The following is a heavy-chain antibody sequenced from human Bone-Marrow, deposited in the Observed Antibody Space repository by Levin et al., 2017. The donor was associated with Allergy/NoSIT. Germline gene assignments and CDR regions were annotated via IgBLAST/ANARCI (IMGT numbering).Heavy chain of an antibody. D-gene: IGHD4-23*01. CDR1: GYAFTGYY. V-gene: IGHV1-2*02. CDR2: IDPNSGGT. J-gene: IGHJ4*02. CDR3: ARDRLYGGKDY. Sequence: GESLKISCKASGYAFTGYYIHWLRQAPGQGLEWMGWIDPNSGGTNYTQRFQGRVTMTRDTSMSTAFMELSRLRSDDTALYYCARDRLYGGKDYWGQGTLVTVSS.